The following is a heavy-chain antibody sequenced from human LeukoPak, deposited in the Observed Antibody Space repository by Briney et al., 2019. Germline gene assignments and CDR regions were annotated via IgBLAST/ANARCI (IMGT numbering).Heavy chain of an antibody. CDR2: IYPGDSDT. D-gene: IGHD3-22*01. CDR1: GYSFTSYW. J-gene: IGHJ4*02. V-gene: IGHV5-51*01. Sequence: GESLKISCKGSGYSFTSYWIGWVRQMPGKGLEWMGIIYPGDSDTRYSPSFQGQVTISADKSISTAYLQWSSLKASDTAMYYCARLAGAASASYYYDSSGYPEFDYWGQGTLVTVSP. CDR3: ARLAGAASASYYYDSSGYPEFDY.